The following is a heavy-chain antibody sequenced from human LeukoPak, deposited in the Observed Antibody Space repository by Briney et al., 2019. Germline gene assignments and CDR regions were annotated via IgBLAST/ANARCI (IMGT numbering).Heavy chain of an antibody. D-gene: IGHD3/OR15-3a*01. CDR1: GFTSDEYA. V-gene: IGHV3-9*02. J-gene: IGHJ4*02. CDR2: ISWNSGLI. Sequence: GGSLRLSCAASGFTSDEYAMHWVRQTPGKGLEWVSGISWNSGLIDYADSVKGRFTISRDNAKNSLYLQMNSLKPEDTAFYYCAKVGIFGLVTYYFDYWGQGTLVTVSS. CDR3: AKVGIFGLVTYYFDY.